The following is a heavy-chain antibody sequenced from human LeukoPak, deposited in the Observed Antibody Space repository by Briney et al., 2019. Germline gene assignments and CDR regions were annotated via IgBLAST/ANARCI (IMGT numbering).Heavy chain of an antibody. J-gene: IGHJ4*02. CDR2: IRDGSIET. CDR1: VLTFSNFA. Sequence: PGGSLRLSCAASVLTFSNFAMAWVRQAPGKGLEWVSVIRDGSIETYYADSVKGRFTISRDDSKNTLYLQMNSLRAEDTAVYYCAKEIYLTGLFDYWGQGTLVTVSS. CDR3: AKEIYLTGLFDY. V-gene: IGHV3-23*01. D-gene: IGHD7-27*01.